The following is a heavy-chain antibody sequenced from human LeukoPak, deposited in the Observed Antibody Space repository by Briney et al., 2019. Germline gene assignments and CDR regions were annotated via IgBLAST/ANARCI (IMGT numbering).Heavy chain of an antibody. Sequence: SETLSLTCTVSGYSISSGYYWGWIRQPPGKGLEWIGSIYHSGGTNYNPSLKSRVTISVDTSKNQFSLKLSSVTAADTAVYYCAKGASYYYDNSWFDPWGQGTLVTVSS. CDR2: IYHSGGT. CDR3: AKGASYYYDNSWFDP. D-gene: IGHD3-22*01. V-gene: IGHV4-38-2*02. J-gene: IGHJ5*02. CDR1: GYSISSGYY.